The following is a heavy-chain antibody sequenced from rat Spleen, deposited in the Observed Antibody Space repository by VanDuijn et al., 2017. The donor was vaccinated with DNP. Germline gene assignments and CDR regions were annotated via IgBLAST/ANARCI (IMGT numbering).Heavy chain of an antibody. D-gene: IGHD1-11*01. CDR1: GFTFSDYN. J-gene: IGHJ2*01. CDR3: ARHEDYGYYFDY. V-gene: IGHV5-7*01. CDR2: LIYDGSRT. Sequence: EVQLVESGGGLVQPGRSLKLSCTVSGFTFSDYNMAWVRQAPKKGLEWVATLIYDGSRTYYRDSVKGRFTISRDNAKSSLYPQMDSLRSEDTATYYCARHEDYGYYFDYWGQGVMVTVSS.